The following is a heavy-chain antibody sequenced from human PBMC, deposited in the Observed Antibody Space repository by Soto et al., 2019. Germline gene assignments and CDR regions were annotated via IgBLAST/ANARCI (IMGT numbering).Heavy chain of an antibody. CDR3: ALYAYDMLRFDY. J-gene: IGHJ4*02. V-gene: IGHV3-23*01. CDR1: GFTFSNFA. CDR2: ISASGVTT. D-gene: IGHD3-22*01. Sequence: PGGSLRLSCAASGFTFSNFAMSWVRQSPGKGLEWVSAISASGVTTYSADPVKGRFIISRDSAKKTMFLQMNNLRAEDTAVYYCALYAYDMLRFDYSGQGGLVTFYS.